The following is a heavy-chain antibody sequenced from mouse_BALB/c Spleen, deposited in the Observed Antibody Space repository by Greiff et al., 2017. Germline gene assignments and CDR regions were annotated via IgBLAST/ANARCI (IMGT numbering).Heavy chain of an antibody. V-gene: IGHV1S29*02. D-gene: IGHD1-1*01. CDR1: GYTFTDYN. CDR2: IYPYNGGT. Sequence: EVQLQESGPELVKPGASVKISCKASGYTFTDYNMHWVKQSHGKSLEWIGYIYPYNGGTGYNQKFKSKATLTVDNSSSTAYMELRSLTSEDSAVYYCARSGGSSLYYFDYWGQGTTLTVSS. CDR3: ARSGGSSLYYFDY. J-gene: IGHJ2*01.